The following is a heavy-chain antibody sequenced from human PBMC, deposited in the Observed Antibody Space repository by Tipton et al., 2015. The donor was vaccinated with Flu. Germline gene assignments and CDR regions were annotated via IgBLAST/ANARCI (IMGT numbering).Heavy chain of an antibody. Sequence: GLVKPSQTLSLTCVISGDSVSSNGATWNWIRQSPSRGLEWLGKTYQRSMWHHIYAVSVKGRISITPDTSKNQFSLQLNSVTPEDTAVYYCARGSGSGPKDWFDPWGQGTRVTVSA. CDR2: TYQRSMWHH. V-gene: IGHV6-1*01. CDR1: GDSVSSNGAT. D-gene: IGHD3-10*01. J-gene: IGHJ5*02. CDR3: ARGSGSGPKDWFDP.